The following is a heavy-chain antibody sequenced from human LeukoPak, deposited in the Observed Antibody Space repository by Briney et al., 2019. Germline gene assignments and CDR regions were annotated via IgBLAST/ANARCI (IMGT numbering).Heavy chain of an antibody. J-gene: IGHJ3*02. CDR1: GYSFTNYW. CDR2: IYPGDSDT. V-gene: IGHV5-51*01. CDR3: ARTGYSSGWYGGFDI. Sequence: GESLKTSCKGSGYSFTNYWIGWVRQMSGKGLEWMGIIYPGDSDTRYSPSFQGQVTISADKSIITAYLQWSSLKASDTAMYYCARTGYSSGWYGGFDIWGQGTLVTVSS. D-gene: IGHD6-19*01.